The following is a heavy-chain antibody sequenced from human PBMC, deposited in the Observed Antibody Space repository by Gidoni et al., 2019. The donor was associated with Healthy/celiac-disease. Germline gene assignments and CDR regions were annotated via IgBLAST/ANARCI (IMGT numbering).Heavy chain of an antibody. CDR2: IYYSGST. D-gene: IGHD3-3*01. J-gene: IGHJ4*02. CDR1: GCSIRSSSYY. V-gene: IGHV4-39*01. CDR3: ARHGTIFGVVYLFDY. Sequence: QLQLQESGPGLVKPSETLSLTCTVSGCSIRSSSYYWGWTRQPPGKGLEWIGSIYYSGSTYYNPSLKSRVTISVDTSKNQFSLKLSSVTAADTAVYYCARHGTIFGVVYLFDYWGQGTLVTVSS.